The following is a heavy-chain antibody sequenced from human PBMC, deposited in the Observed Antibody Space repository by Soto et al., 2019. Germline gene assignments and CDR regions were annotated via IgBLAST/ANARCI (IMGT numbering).Heavy chain of an antibody. Sequence: QVQLVESGGGVVQPGKSLRLSCTTSGVTFSRYARHWVRQAPGKGLEWVAVLWYDGSNIQYADSVKGRFTISRDNSKSTVYLQMDSLRAEDTAVYYCARDVNDFWSGYLYWGQGTLVTVSS. CDR1: GVTFSRYA. J-gene: IGHJ4*02. V-gene: IGHV3-33*01. CDR3: ARDVNDFWSGYLY. D-gene: IGHD3-3*01. CDR2: LWYDGSNI.